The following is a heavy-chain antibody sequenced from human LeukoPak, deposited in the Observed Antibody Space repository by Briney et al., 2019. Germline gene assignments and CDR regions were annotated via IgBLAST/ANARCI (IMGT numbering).Heavy chain of an antibody. V-gene: IGHV3-9*01. CDR3: AKDMGRERFGDSLDY. J-gene: IGHJ4*02. Sequence: PGRSLRVSCAASGFTFDDYAMHWVRQAPGKGLEWVSGISWNSGSIGYAESVKGRFTISRDNAKNTLYLQMNSLRAEDTALYYCAKDMGRERFGDSLDYWGQGTLVTVSS. CDR2: ISWNSGSI. D-gene: IGHD3-10*01. CDR1: GFTFDDYA.